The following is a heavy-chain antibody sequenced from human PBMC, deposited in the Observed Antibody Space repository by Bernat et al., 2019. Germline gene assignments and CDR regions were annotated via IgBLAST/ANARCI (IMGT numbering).Heavy chain of an antibody. CDR2: ISGSGNT. CDR1: GFTFGSYG. Sequence: EVQLVESGGGLVQPGGSLRLSCAASGFTFGSYGMSWVRQPPGKGLELVSFISGSGNTYYSVSVKGRFTSTRNNSKNTLFLQINSLRAEDTAVYYCAKDREVPLFDCWGQGTLVTVSS. V-gene: IGHV3-23*04. D-gene: IGHD2-2*01. J-gene: IGHJ4*02. CDR3: AKDREVPLFDC.